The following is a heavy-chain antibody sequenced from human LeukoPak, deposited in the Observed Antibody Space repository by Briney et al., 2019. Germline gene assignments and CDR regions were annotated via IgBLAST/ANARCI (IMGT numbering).Heavy chain of an antibody. CDR1: GFTFSSHW. V-gene: IGHV3-7*01. CDR3: ARGSARLDSRDGYPDY. Sequence: GGSLRLSCAASGFTFSSHWMSWVRQAPGKGLEWVANIKQDGSEKYYVDSVKGRLTISRDNAKNSLSLQMNSLRAEDTAVYYCARGSARLDSRDGYPDYWGQGTLVTVSS. J-gene: IGHJ4*02. CDR2: IKQDGSEK. D-gene: IGHD5-24*01.